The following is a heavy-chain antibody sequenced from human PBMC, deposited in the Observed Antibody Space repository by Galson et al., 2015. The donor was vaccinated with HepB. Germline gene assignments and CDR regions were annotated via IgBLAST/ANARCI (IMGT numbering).Heavy chain of an antibody. D-gene: IGHD4-23*01. CDR1: GFTFSCYW. CDR3: ARDRAVVTLGAFDF. CDR2: IKQDGSEK. J-gene: IGHJ4*02. V-gene: IGHV3-7*03. Sequence: SLRLSCAASGFTFSCYWMSWVRQAPGKGLEWVANIKQDGSEKYYVDYVKGRFTISRDNAKNSLYLQMNSLRAEDTAVYYCARDRAVVTLGAFDFWGQGTLVTVSS.